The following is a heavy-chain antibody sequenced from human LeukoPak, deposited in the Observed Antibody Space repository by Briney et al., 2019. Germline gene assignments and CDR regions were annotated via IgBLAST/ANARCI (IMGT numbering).Heavy chain of an antibody. CDR3: ARRIALGGYDY. J-gene: IGHJ4*02. Sequence: GESLKISCIGSGYSFTSYWIGWVRQIPGKGLEWMGIIYPGDSDTRHSPAFQGQVTISPDNSISAAYLQWSSLKASDTAMYYCARRIALGGYDYWGQGTLVTVSS. CDR2: IYPGDSDT. D-gene: IGHD6-13*01. CDR1: GYSFTSYW. V-gene: IGHV5-51*01.